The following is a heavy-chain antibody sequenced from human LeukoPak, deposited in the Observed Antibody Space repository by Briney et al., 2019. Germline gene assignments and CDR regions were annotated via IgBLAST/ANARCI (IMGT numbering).Heavy chain of an antibody. CDR3: ARDPTAAGKGAWFDP. CDR1: GGSISSSRYY. J-gene: IGHJ5*02. D-gene: IGHD6-13*01. CDR2: FYYSGTT. V-gene: IGHV4-39*02. Sequence: SETLSLTCTVSGGSISSSRYYWGWIRQPPGKGLQWIGTFYYSGTTYYSPSLKSRVTISGDTSKNQFSLKLSSVTAADTAVYYCARDPTAAGKGAWFDPWGQGTLVIVSS.